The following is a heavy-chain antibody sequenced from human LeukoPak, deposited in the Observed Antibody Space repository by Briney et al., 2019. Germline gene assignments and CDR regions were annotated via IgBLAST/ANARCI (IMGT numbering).Heavy chain of an antibody. V-gene: IGHV4-61*02. Sequence: SETLSLTCTVSGGSINSGSYYWSWIRQPAGKGLEWIGRIYSIGSTNYSPSLKSRVTISVDTSKNQFSLKLSSVTAADTAVYYCARSWYSSSSLDYYMDVWGKGTTVTVSS. D-gene: IGHD6-6*01. J-gene: IGHJ6*03. CDR1: GGSINSGSYY. CDR2: IYSIGST. CDR3: ARSWYSSSSLDYYMDV.